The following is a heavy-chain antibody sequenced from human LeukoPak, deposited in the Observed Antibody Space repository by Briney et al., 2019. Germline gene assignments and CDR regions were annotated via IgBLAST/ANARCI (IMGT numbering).Heavy chain of an antibody. Sequence: PSETLSLTCAVSGGSFSGYCWSWIRQPPGKGLEWIGEINHSGSTNYNPSLKSRVTISVDTSKNQFSLKLSSVTAADTAVYYCARGSDFWSGYYGAYYYYYMDVWGKGTTVTVSS. CDR3: ARGSDFWSGYYGAYYYYYMDV. D-gene: IGHD3-3*01. CDR2: INHSGST. V-gene: IGHV4-34*01. J-gene: IGHJ6*03. CDR1: GGSFSGYC.